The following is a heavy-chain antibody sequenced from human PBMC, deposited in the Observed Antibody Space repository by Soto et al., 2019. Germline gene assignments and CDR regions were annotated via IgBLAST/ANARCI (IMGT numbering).Heavy chain of an antibody. Sequence: QVQLVQSGAEVKKPGASVKVSCKASGYTFTSYYMHWVRQAPGQGLEWMGIINPSGGSTSYAQTFQGRGTMSRDTSTTTGYTELSSLRSEDTAVYYCARTAMVPEYYFDYWGQGTLVTVSS. CDR3: ARTAMVPEYYFDY. CDR2: INPSGGST. V-gene: IGHV1-46*01. CDR1: GYTFTSYY. D-gene: IGHD5-18*01. J-gene: IGHJ4*02.